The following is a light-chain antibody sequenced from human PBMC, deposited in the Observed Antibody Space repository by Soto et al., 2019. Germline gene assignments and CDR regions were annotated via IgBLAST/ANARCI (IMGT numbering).Light chain of an antibody. CDR3: QSYDSNNHVV. V-gene: IGLV6-57*04. CDR1: SGSIASNY. J-gene: IGLJ2*01. Sequence: NFMLTQPHSVSESPGKTVTISCTRSSGSIASNYVQWYQQRPGSAPTTVIYEDNQRPSGVPDRFSGSIDSSSNSASLTISGLKTEDEADDYCQSYDSNNHVVFGGGTKLTVL. CDR2: EDN.